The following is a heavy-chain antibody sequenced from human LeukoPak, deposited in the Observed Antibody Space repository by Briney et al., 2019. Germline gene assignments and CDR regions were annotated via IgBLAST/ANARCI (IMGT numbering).Heavy chain of an antibody. V-gene: IGHV4-38-2*02. D-gene: IGHD6-19*01. Sequence: SETLSLTCTASGYSISSGYYWGWIRQPPGKGLEWIGSIYHSGSTYYNPSLKSRVTISVDTSKNQFSLKLSSVTAADTAVYYCASDPSGRLVWWFDPWGQGTLVTVSS. CDR1: GYSISSGYY. CDR2: IYHSGST. CDR3: ASDPSGRLVWWFDP. J-gene: IGHJ5*02.